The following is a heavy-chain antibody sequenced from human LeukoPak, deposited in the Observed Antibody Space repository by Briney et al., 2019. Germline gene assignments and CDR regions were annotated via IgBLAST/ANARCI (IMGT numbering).Heavy chain of an antibody. CDR1: GFTFSSYG. J-gene: IGHJ6*02. Sequence: GGSLRLSCAASGFTFSSYGMHWVRQAPGKGLEWVAVIWYDGSNKYYADSVKGRFTISRDNAKNTLYLQMNSLRAEDTAVYYCSRDSLSSCGGDCYSGLDVWGQGTTVTVSS. CDR2: IWYDGSNK. V-gene: IGHV3-33*01. CDR3: SRDSLSSCGGDCYSGLDV. D-gene: IGHD2-21*02.